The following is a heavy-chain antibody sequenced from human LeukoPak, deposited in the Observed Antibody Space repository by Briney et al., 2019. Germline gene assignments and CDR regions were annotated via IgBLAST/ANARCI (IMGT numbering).Heavy chain of an antibody. Sequence: PGRSLRLSCAASGFTFSSYAMHWVRQAPGKGQEWVAVISYDGSNKYYADSVKGRFTISRDNSKNTLYLQMNSLRAEDTAVYYCARGGMIAVAGTGRYYFDYWGQGTLVTVSS. D-gene: IGHD6-13*01. V-gene: IGHV3-30*04. CDR1: GFTFSSYA. J-gene: IGHJ4*02. CDR3: ARGGMIAVAGTGRYYFDY. CDR2: ISYDGSNK.